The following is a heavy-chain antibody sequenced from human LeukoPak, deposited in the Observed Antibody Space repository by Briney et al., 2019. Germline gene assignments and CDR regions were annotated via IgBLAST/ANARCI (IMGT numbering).Heavy chain of an antibody. D-gene: IGHD2-2*02. V-gene: IGHV1-69*13. CDR1: GGTFSSYA. J-gene: IGHJ5*02. Sequence: SVKVSCKASGGTFSSYAISWVRQAPGQGLEWMGGIIPIFGTANYAQKFQGRVTITADESTSTAYMELSSLRSEDTAVYYCVRDRGQPRYCSSTSCYNPQWFDPWGQGTLVTVSS. CDR3: VRDRGQPRYCSSTSCYNPQWFDP. CDR2: IIPIFGTA.